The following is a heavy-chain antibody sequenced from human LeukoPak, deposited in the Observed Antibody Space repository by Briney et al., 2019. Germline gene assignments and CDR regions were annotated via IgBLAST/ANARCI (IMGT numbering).Heavy chain of an antibody. CDR3: ARSGDGHYFDY. V-gene: IGHV4-34*01. CDR1: GGSFSGYY. Sequence: PSETLSLTCAVYGGSFSGYYWSWIRQPPGKGLEWIGEINHSGSTNYNPSLKGRVTISVDTSKNPFSLKLSSVTAADTAVYYCARSGDGHYFDYWGQGTLVTVSS. J-gene: IGHJ4*02. D-gene: IGHD1-26*01. CDR2: INHSGST.